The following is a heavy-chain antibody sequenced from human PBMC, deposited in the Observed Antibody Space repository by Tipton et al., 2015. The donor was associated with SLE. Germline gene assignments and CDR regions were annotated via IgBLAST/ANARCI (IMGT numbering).Heavy chain of an antibody. CDR3: ARQVAGTDYFDY. CDR2: INHSGST. V-gene: IGHV4-34*01. D-gene: IGHD6-19*01. Sequence: TLRLSCAVYGGSFSGYYWSWIRQPPGKGLEWIGGINHSGSTNYNPSLKSRVTISVDTSKNQFSLKLSSVTAADTAVYYCARQVAGTDYFDYWGQGTLVTVSS. CDR1: GGSFSGYY. J-gene: IGHJ4*02.